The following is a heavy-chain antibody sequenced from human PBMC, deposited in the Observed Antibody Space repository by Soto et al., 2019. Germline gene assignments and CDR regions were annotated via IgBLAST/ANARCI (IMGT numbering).Heavy chain of an antibody. CDR2: IYYSGST. V-gene: IGHV4-30-4*01. J-gene: IGHJ3*02. CDR3: ASLRITMIVVPPDDAFDI. Sequence: SETLSLTCTVSGGSISSGDYYWSWIRQPPGKGLEWIGYIYYSGSTYYNPSLKSRVTISVDTSKNQFSLKLSSVTAADTAVYYCASLRITMIVVPPDDAFDIWGQGTMVTVSS. CDR1: GGSISSGDYY. D-gene: IGHD3-22*01.